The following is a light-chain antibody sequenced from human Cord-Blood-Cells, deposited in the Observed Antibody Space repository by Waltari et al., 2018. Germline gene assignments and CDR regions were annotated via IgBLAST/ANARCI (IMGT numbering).Light chain of an antibody. CDR2: EVS. Sequence: QSPLTQPPSASGSPGQSVTISCTGTSSDVGGYNYVSWYQQHPGKAPKLMIYEVSKRPSGVPDRFSGSKSGNTASLTVSGLQAEDEADCYCSSYAGSNNYVFGTGTKVTVL. J-gene: IGLJ1*01. CDR3: SSYAGSNNYV. V-gene: IGLV2-8*01. CDR1: SSDVGGYNY.